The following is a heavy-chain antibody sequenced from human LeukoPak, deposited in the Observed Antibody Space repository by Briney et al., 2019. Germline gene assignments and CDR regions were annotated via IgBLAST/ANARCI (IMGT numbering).Heavy chain of an antibody. CDR1: GYTLTELS. CDR3: ATDQGSSSWTGYFDL. D-gene: IGHD6-13*01. Sequence: GASVKVSCKVSGYTLTELSMHWVRQDPGKGLEWMGGFDPEDGETIYAQKFQGRVTMTEDTSTDTAYMELSSLRSEDTAVYYCATDQGSSSWTGYFDLWGRGTLVTVSS. J-gene: IGHJ2*01. CDR2: FDPEDGET. V-gene: IGHV1-24*01.